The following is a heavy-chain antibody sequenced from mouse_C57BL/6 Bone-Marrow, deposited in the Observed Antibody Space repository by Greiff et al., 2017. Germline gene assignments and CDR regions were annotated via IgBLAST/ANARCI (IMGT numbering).Heavy chain of an antibody. Sequence: QVQLQESGPGILQSSQTLSLSCSFSGFSLSTSGMGVSWIRQPSGKGLVWLAHIYWDDDNCYNPSLKSQLTISTDASRNQVFLKITSVDTADTVTYYCARRTVPYALDFWGQGTSVTVSS. V-gene: IGHV8-12*01. CDR3: ARRTVPYALDF. D-gene: IGHD5-1*01. CDR2: IYWDDDN. J-gene: IGHJ4*01. CDR1: GFSLSTSGMG.